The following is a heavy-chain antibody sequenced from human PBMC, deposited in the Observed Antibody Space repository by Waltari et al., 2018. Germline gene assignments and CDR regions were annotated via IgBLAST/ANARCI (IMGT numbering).Heavy chain of an antibody. CDR1: GFSFSNHG. Sequence: QVQLVESGGGVVQPGGSLRLSCAASGFSFSNHGVHWVRQAPGKGLGWVAVVSYEGINKHYADSVKGRFTISKDNSNNMLYLQMNSLRAEDTAVYYCAKGADSSGYYSNWFDPWGQGTLVTVSS. J-gene: IGHJ5*02. V-gene: IGHV3-30*02. CDR2: VSYEGINK. D-gene: IGHD3-22*01. CDR3: AKGADSSGYYSNWFDP.